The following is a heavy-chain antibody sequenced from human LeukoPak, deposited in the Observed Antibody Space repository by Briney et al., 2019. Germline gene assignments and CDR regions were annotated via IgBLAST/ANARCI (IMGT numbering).Heavy chain of an antibody. J-gene: IGHJ4*02. V-gene: IGHV3-33*06. CDR2: IWYDGSNK. CDR3: AKDLYYYYDSSGPFDY. D-gene: IGHD3-22*01. CDR1: GFTFSSYG. Sequence: GGSLRLSCAASGFTFSSYGMHWVRQAPGKGLEWVAVIWYDGSNKYYADSVKGRFTISRDNSKNTLYLQMNSLGAEDTAVYYRAKDLYYYYDSSGPFDYWGQGTLVTVSS.